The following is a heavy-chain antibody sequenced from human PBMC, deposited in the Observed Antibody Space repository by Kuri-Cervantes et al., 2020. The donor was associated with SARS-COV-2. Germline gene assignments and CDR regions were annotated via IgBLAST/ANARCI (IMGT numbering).Heavy chain of an antibody. Sequence: GESLKISCSASGFTFSSYVMSWVRQAPGKGLEWVSTISEDSRTIHYADSVKGRVTISRDNSKNTVSLQMNSLRVEDTAVYYCAMEKGPSGGAIAYWGQGTLVTVSS. J-gene: IGHJ4*02. V-gene: IGHV3-23*01. CDR1: GFTFSSYV. CDR2: ISEDSRTI. CDR3: AMEKGPSGGAIAY. D-gene: IGHD6-19*01.